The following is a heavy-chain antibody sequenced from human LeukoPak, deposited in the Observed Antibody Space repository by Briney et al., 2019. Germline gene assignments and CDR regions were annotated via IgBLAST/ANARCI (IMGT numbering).Heavy chain of an antibody. V-gene: IGHV1-2*02. J-gene: IGHJ5*02. CDR3: AREYQLLGTVYNYFDP. D-gene: IGHD2-2*01. CDR2: INPNSGGT. Sequence: ASVKVSCTASGYTFTGYYMHWVRQAPGQGLEWMGWINPNSGGTNYAQKFQGRVTMTRDTSISTAYMELSRLRSEDTAVYYCAREYQLLGTVYNYFDPWGQGTLVTVSS. CDR1: GYTFTGYY.